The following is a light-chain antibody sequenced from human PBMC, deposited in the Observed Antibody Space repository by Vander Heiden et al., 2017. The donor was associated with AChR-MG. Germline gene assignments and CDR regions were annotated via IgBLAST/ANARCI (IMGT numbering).Light chain of an antibody. CDR2: NDN. CDR1: NIGSYT. CDR3: QVWDSSAVI. J-gene: IGLJ2*01. Sequence: SYALCQPTSVSVALGQTARITCGGNNIGSYTVHRYQRKPGQAPVLVIYNDNNRPSGIPARFSASTSGNTATLAISGAQAGDEADYSCQVWDSSAVIFGGGTKLTVL. V-gene: IGLV3-9*01.